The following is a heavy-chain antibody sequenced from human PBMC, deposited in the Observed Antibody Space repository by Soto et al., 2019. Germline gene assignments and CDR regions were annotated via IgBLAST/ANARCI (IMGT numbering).Heavy chain of an antibody. CDR3: ARVATIRSVYYYYGMDV. CDR2: IYYSGST. D-gene: IGHD5-12*01. V-gene: IGHV4-31*03. Sequence: SSETLSLTCTVSGGSISSGGYYWSWIRQHPGKGLEWIGYIYYSGSTYYNPSLKSRVTISVDTSKNQFSLKLSSVTAADTAVYYCARVATIRSVYYYYGMDVWGQGTTATVSS. J-gene: IGHJ6*02. CDR1: GGSISSGGYY.